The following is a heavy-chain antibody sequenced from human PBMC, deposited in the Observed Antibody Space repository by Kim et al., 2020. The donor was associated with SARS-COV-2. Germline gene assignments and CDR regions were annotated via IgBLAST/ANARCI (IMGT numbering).Heavy chain of an antibody. D-gene: IGHD3-3*01. J-gene: IGHJ6*02. CDR2: INPNSGGT. CDR3: AREGPYYDFWSGYVTRHYGMDV. CDR1: GYTFTGYY. V-gene: IGHV1-2*02. Sequence: ASVKVSCKASGYTFTGYYMHWVRQAPGQGLEWMGWINPNSGGTNYAQKFQGRVTMTRDTSISTAYMELSRLRSDDTAVYYCAREGPYYDFWSGYVTRHYGMDVWGQGTTVTVSS.